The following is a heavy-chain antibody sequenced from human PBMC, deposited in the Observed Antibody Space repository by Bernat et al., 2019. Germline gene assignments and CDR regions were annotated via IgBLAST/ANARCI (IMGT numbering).Heavy chain of an antibody. J-gene: IGHJ3*02. Sequence: QVQLVESGGGVVQPGRSLRLSCAASGFSFGDYGMHWVRQAPGKGLEWVAVIWYDGSNKYYADSVKGRFTISRDNSKNTLYLQMNSLRAEDTAVYYCARDPGDQKRAFDIWGQGTMVTVSS. V-gene: IGHV3-33*01. CDR1: GFSFGDYG. D-gene: IGHD3-10*01. CDR3: ARDPGDQKRAFDI. CDR2: IWYDGSNK.